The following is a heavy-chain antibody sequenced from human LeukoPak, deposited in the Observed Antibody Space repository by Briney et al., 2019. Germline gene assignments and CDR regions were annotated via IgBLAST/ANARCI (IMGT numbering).Heavy chain of an antibody. V-gene: IGHV4-59*01. Sequence: SETLSLTCTVSGGSISSYYWSWIRQPPGKGLEWIGYIYYSGSTNYNPSLKSRVTISVDTSKNQFSLKLSSVTAADTAVYYCAKATVPLISGQFWDYWGQGTLVTVSS. CDR1: GGSISSYY. D-gene: IGHD2/OR15-2a*01. CDR3: AKATVPLISGQFWDY. CDR2: IYYSGST. J-gene: IGHJ4*02.